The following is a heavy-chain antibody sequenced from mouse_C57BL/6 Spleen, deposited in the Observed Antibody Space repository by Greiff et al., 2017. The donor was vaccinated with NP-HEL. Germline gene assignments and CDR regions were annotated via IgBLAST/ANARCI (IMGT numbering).Heavy chain of an antibody. Sequence: QVQLQQSGAELVKPGASVKMSCKASGYTFTSYWITWVKQRPGQGLEWIGDIYPGRGSTNYNEKFKSKATLTVDTSSSTAYMQLSSLTSEDSAVYYGARRDYKRAMDYWGQGTSVTGSS. V-gene: IGHV1-55*01. D-gene: IGHD2-12*01. CDR2: IYPGRGST. CDR3: ARRDYKRAMDY. CDR1: GYTFTSYW. J-gene: IGHJ4*01.